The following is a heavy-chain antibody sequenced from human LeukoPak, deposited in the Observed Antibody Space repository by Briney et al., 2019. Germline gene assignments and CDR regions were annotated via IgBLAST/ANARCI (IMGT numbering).Heavy chain of an antibody. D-gene: IGHD3-10*01. Sequence: SETLSLTCTVSGGSISSYYWSWIRRPPGKGLEWIGYIYTSGSTNYNPSLKSRVTISVDTSKNQFSLKLSSVTAADTAVYYCARQTRGYYGSGSYYKFDPWGQGTLVTVSS. CDR1: GGSISSYY. J-gene: IGHJ5*02. CDR2: IYTSGST. V-gene: IGHV4-4*09. CDR3: ARQTRGYYGSGSYYKFDP.